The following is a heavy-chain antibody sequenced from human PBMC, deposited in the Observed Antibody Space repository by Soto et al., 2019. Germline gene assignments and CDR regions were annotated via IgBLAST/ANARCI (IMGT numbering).Heavy chain of an antibody. CDR2: INPNSGGT. Sequence: EASVKVSCKASGYTFTCYYMHWVRQAPGQGLEWMGWINPNSGGTNYAQKFQGWVTMTRDTSISTAYMELSRLRSDDTAVYYCARGRGDYYDSSGLLNDMDVWGQGTTVTVSS. J-gene: IGHJ6*02. CDR1: GYTFTCYY. V-gene: IGHV1-2*04. CDR3: ARGRGDYYDSSGLLNDMDV. D-gene: IGHD3-22*01.